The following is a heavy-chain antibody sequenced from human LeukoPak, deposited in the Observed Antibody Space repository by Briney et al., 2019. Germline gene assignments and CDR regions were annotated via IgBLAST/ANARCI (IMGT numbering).Heavy chain of an antibody. CDR3: AXXXAFSYYYMDV. CDR2: IYSGGST. V-gene: IGHV3-53*01. Sequence: GRSLRLSCAASGFTVSSNYMSWVRQAPGKGLEWVSVIYSGGSTYYADSVKGRFTISRDNSKNTLYLQMNSLRAEATAVYYCAXXXAFSYYYMDVWGKGTTVTVSS. J-gene: IGHJ6*03. CDR1: GFTVSSNY.